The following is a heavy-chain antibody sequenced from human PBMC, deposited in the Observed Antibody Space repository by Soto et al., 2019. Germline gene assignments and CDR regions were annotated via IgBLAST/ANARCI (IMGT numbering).Heavy chain of an antibody. V-gene: IGHV4-4*02. CDR2: IHHSGSP. CDR1: GGSISSSNW. J-gene: IGHJ4*02. Sequence: QVQLQESGPGLVKPSGTLSLTCTVSGGSISSSNWWTWVRQPPGKGLEWIGEIHHSGSPNYNPSLKSRVNISVDTSKNQFSLKLSSVTAADTAVYYCARGVPFDYWGQGILVTVSS. CDR3: ARGVPFDY.